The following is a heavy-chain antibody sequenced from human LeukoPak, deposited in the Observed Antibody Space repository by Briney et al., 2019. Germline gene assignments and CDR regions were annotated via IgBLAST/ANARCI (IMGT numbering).Heavy chain of an antibody. J-gene: IGHJ1*01. CDR1: GGTFSSYA. CDR3: ALPKTYYDFWSGYYPGYFQH. V-gene: IGHV1-69*05. D-gene: IGHD3-3*01. Sequence: GASVKVSCKASGGTFSSYAISWVRQAPGQGLEWMGRIIPIFGTANYAQKFQGRVTITTDESTSTAYMELSSLRSEDTAVYYCALPKTYYDFWSGYYPGYFQHWGEGTLVTVSS. CDR2: IIPIFGTA.